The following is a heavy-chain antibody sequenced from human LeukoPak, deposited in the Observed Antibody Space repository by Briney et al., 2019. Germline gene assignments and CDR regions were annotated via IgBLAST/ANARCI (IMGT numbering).Heavy chain of an antibody. CDR2: INHSGST. V-gene: IGHV4-34*01. CDR3: ARHYDSTKSFDY. D-gene: IGHD3-22*01. Sequence: SETLSLTCAVYGGSFSGYYWSWIRQPPGKGLEWIGEINHSGSTNYNPSLKSRVTISVDTSKNQFSLKLSSVTAADTAVYYCARHYDSTKSFDYWGQGTLVTVSS. J-gene: IGHJ4*02. CDR1: GGSFSGYY.